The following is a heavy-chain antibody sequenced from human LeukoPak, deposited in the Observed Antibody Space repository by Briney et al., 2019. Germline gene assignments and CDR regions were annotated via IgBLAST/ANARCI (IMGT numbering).Heavy chain of an antibody. J-gene: IGHJ4*02. Sequence: QSGGSLRLSCAASGFTFSNYWMSWVRQAPGKGLEWVANIKQDGNEKYYVDSVKGRFTISRDNAKNSLYLQMNSLRAEDTAVYYCAREIDYPYDNKGWGQGTPVTVSS. D-gene: IGHD3-22*01. V-gene: IGHV3-7*01. CDR2: IKQDGNEK. CDR3: AREIDYPYDNKG. CDR1: GFTFSNYW.